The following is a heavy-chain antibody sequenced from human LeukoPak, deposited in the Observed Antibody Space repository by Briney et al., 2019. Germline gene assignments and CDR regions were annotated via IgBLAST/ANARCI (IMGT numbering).Heavy chain of an antibody. CDR1: GFTFSSYG. J-gene: IGHJ4*02. V-gene: IGHV3-30*02. D-gene: IGHD3-22*01. CDR3: AKSKYYYDSSGYYGPEYYFDY. Sequence: PGGSLRLSCAASGFTFSSYGMHWVRQAPGKGLEWVAFIRYDGSNKYCADSVKGRFTISRDNSKNTLYLQMNSLRAEDTAVYYCAKSKYYYDSSGYYGPEYYFDYWGQGTLVTVSS. CDR2: IRYDGSNK.